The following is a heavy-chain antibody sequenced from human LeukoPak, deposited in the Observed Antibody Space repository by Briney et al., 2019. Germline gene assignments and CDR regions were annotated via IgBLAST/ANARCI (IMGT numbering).Heavy chain of an antibody. V-gene: IGHV4-4*07. CDR3: ATYGYGYAALY. D-gene: IGHD5-18*01. CDR2: IYTSGST. J-gene: IGHJ4*02. CDR1: GYSISSDYY. Sequence: SETLSLTCTVSGYSISSDYYWSWIRQPAGKGLEWIGRIYTSGSTNYNPSLKSRVTMSVDTSKNQFSLKLSSVTAADTAVYYCATYGYGYAALYWGQGTLVTVSS.